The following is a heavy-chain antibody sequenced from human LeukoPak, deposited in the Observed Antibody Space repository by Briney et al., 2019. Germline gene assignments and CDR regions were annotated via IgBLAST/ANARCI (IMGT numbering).Heavy chain of an antibody. D-gene: IGHD2-8*01. CDR2: INHSGST. Sequence: SETLSLTCAVYGGSFSGYYWSWIRQPPGKGLEWIGEINHSGSTNYNPSLKSRVTISVDTSKNQFSLKLSSVTAADTAVYYCARGFHIVLMVYAAPGNAFDIWGQGTMVTVSS. CDR1: GGSFSGYY. CDR3: ARGFHIVLMVYAAPGNAFDI. V-gene: IGHV4-34*01. J-gene: IGHJ3*02.